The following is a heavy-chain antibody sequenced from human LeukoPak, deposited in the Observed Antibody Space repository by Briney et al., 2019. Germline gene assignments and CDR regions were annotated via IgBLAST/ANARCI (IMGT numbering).Heavy chain of an antibody. V-gene: IGHV3-74*01. CDR1: GFTFSSYW. CDR3: ARDQGSSWRSDY. Sequence: GGSLRLPCAASGFTFSSYWMHWVRQAPGKGLVWVSRIDSDGSSTSYADSVKGRFTISRDNAKNTLYLQMNSLRAEDTAVYYCARDQGSSWRSDYWGQGTLVTVSS. CDR2: IDSDGSST. D-gene: IGHD6-13*01. J-gene: IGHJ4*02.